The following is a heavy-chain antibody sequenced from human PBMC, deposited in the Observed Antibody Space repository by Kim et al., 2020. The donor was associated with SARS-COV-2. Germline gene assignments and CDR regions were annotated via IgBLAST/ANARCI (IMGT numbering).Heavy chain of an antibody. J-gene: IGHJ5*02. CDR2: ITGSGTGI. CDR3: AKDDSSGWYNNWFDP. D-gene: IGHD6-19*01. CDR1: GFTFNNYV. V-gene: IGHV3-23*01. Sequence: GGSLRLSCVASGFTFNNYVMSWVRQTPGKGLEWVSGITGSGTGIYYADFEKGRFTISRDNSKNTLYLQMNSLTAEDTAVYYCAKDDSSGWYNNWFDPWGQGTLVTVSS.